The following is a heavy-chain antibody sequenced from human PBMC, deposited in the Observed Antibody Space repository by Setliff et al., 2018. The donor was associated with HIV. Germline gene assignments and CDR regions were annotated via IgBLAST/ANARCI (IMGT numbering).Heavy chain of an antibody. Sequence: SETLSLTCAVSGYSISSGYYWGWIRQPPGKGLEWIGTIYHSGRTYSNPSLKSRVTISVDKSKNQFSLRLSSVTAADTAVYYCARRLNVYNLLTGNSYYFDYWGQGTVVNV. CDR2: IYHSGRT. V-gene: IGHV4-38-2*01. J-gene: IGHJ4*02. CDR1: GYSISSGYY. CDR3: ARRLNVYNLLTGNSYYFDY. D-gene: IGHD3-9*01.